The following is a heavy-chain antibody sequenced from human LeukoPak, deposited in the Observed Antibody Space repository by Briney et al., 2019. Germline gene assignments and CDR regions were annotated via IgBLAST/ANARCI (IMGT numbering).Heavy chain of an antibody. CDR3: TRDRPSDY. Sequence: GGSLRLSCAASRFTFDEYGMSWVRQTAGKGLEWVSGINWNGRSIGYADSVKGRFTVSRDNTKNSLFLQMRSLRTDDTAFYYCTRDRPSDYWGRGTLLTVSS. CDR1: RFTFDEYG. J-gene: IGHJ4*02. V-gene: IGHV3-20*04. CDR2: INWNGRSI.